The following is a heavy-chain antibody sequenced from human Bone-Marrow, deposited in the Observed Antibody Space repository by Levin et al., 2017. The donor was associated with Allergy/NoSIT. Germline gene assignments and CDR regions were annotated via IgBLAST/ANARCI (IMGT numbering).Heavy chain of an antibody. CDR3: AKGIMATTPGVSYFYFYGMDV. D-gene: IGHD1-26*01. V-gene: IGHV3-30*18. CDR1: GFTFSNYG. Sequence: SCAASGFTFSNYGLHWARQAPGKGLEWVAVISYDGGKQYYADSVKDRFTISRDNSNNTVYLPMSRLKTDDTAVYYSAKGIMATTPGVSYFYFYGMDVWGQGTTVTVTS. J-gene: IGHJ6*02. CDR2: ISYDGGKQ.